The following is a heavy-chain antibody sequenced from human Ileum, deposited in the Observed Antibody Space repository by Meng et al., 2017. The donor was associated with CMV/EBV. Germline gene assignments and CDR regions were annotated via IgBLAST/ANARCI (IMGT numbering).Heavy chain of an antibody. V-gene: IGHV4-39*01. CDR3: ASPIAARPTAFDY. Sequence: SETLSLTCNVSGGSISSSRYFWGWIRQPPGKGLEWIGSIYYSGSTYYNPSLKSRVTISVDTSKNQFSLKLSSVTAADTAVYYCASPIAARPTAFDYWGQGTLVTVSS. CDR1: GGSISSSRYF. D-gene: IGHD6-6*01. J-gene: IGHJ4*02. CDR2: IYYSGST.